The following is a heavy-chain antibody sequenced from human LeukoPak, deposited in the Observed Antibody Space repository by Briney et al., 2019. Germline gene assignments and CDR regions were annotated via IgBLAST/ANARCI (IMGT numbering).Heavy chain of an antibody. CDR2: INPNSGGT. J-gene: IGHJ4*02. CDR3: ARERCGSSYPCSFDY. Sequence: ASVKVTCKASGYTFTGYYMHWVRQAPGQGLEWMGWINPNSGGTNYAQKFQGRVTMTRDTSISTAYMELSRLRSDDTAVYYCARERCGSSYPCSFDYWGQGTLVTVSS. V-gene: IGHV1-2*02. D-gene: IGHD2-2*01. CDR1: GYTFTGYY.